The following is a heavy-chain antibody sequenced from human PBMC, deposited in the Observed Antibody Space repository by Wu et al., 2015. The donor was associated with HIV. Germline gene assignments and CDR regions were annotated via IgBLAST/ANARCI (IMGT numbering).Heavy chain of an antibody. CDR2: INHGGST. CDR3: ARAPRGYYDASGYSAYFFDY. J-gene: IGHJ4*02. D-gene: IGHD3-22*01. V-gene: IGHV4-34*01. CDR1: GGSFSDYY. Sequence: QVQLQQWGAGLLKPSETLSLTCAVYGGSFSDYYWSWIRQPPGKGLEWIGEINHGGSTNYSPSLKSRVTISVDTSKNQFSVKLTSVTAADTAVYYCARAPRGYYDASGYSAYFFDYWGQGNLVTVSS.